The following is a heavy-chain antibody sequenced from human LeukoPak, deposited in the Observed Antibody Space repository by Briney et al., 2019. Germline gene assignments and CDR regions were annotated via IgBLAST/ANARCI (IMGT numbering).Heavy chain of an antibody. CDR3: ARDWWYGDYSIGDN. V-gene: IGHV1-18*01. CDR1: GYTFTSYG. CDR2: ISAYNGNT. D-gene: IGHD4-17*01. Sequence: GASVKVSCKASGYTFTSYGISWVRQAPGQGLEWMGWISAYNGNTNYAQKLQGRVTMTTDASTSIVYMELRSLRSDDTAIYYCARDWWYGDYSIGDNWGQGTLVTVSS. J-gene: IGHJ4*02.